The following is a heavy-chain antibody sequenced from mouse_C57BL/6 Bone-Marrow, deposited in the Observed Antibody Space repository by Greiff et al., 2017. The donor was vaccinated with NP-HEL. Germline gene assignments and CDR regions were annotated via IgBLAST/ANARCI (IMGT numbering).Heavy chain of an antibody. CDR2: IRSKSNNYAT. CDR3: VRGTTGYFDV. D-gene: IGHD2-12*01. V-gene: IGHV10-1*01. CDR1: GFSFNTYA. Sequence: EVKLVESGGGLVQPKGSLKLSCAASGFSFNTYAMNWVRQDPGKGLEWVARIRSKSNNYATYYADSVKDRFTISRDDSESMLYLQMNNLKTEDTAMYYCVRGTTGYFDVWGTGTTVTVSS. J-gene: IGHJ1*03.